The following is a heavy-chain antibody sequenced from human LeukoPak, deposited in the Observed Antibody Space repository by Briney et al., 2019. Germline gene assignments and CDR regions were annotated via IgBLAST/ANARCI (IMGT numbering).Heavy chain of an antibody. Sequence: PGGSLRLSCAASGFTFSSYGMHWVRQAPGKGLVWVSRINSDGRSTIYADSVKGRFTISRDNAKNTLYLQMNSLRAEDTAVYYCARAYYDFWSGYYPYYYYYYGMDVWGQGTTVTVSS. CDR1: GFTFSSYG. D-gene: IGHD3-3*01. CDR2: INSDGRST. J-gene: IGHJ6*02. V-gene: IGHV3-74*01. CDR3: ARAYYDFWSGYYPYYYYYYGMDV.